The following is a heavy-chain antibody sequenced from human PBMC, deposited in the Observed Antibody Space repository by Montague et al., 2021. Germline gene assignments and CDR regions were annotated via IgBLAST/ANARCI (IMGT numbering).Heavy chain of an antibody. CDR3: ARVFSSWYVGWFDP. J-gene: IGHJ5*02. CDR1: GASITSNIYY. V-gene: IGHV4-39*07. D-gene: IGHD6-13*01. CDR2: IYYSGNS. Sequence: SETLSLTCTVSGASITSNIYYWGWTRQSPGKGLEWIGSIYYSGNSFYQPSLKSRITMAVDTSKNQFSLKLSSVTAADTAIYYCARVFSSWYVGWFDPWGQGTLVPSSS.